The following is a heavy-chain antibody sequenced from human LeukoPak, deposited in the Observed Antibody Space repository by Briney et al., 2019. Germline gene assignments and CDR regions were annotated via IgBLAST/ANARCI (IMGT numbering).Heavy chain of an antibody. V-gene: IGHV4-59*01. Sequence: SETLSLTCTVSGSSISSYYWSWIRQPPGKGLEWIGYIYYSGSTNYNPSLKSRVTISVDTSKNQFSLKLSSVTAADTAVYYCARVGPARKILQWLASYYFDYWGKGTLVTVSS. D-gene: IGHD6-19*01. J-gene: IGHJ4*02. CDR1: GSSISSYY. CDR2: IYYSGST. CDR3: ARVGPARKILQWLASYYFDY.